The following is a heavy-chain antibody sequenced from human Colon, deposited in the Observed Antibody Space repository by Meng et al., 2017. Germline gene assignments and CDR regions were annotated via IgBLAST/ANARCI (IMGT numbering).Heavy chain of an antibody. Sequence: QVPRQESGQGLVRPSGPLSLTCAVSGGPLSTTTWWSWVRQPPGKGLEWIGEIYQTGSTNYNSSLNSRVTISLDKPKNQFSLRMNSVTAADTAVYYCATSGCTSSTNCHAPLRWGQGTLVTVSS. J-gene: IGHJ4*02. CDR1: GGPLSTTTW. V-gene: IGHV4-4*02. CDR2: IYQTGST. D-gene: IGHD2-2*01. CDR3: ATSGCTSSTNCHAPLR.